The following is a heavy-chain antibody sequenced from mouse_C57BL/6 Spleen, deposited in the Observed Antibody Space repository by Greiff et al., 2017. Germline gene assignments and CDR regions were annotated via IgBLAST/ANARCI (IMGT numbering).Heavy chain of an antibody. Sequence: VQLQQPGAELVKPGASVKLSCKASGYTFTSYWMHWVKQRPGRGLEWIGRIDPNSGGTKYNEKFKSKATLTVDKPSSTAYMQLSSLTSEDSAVYYCARCYYGSSYLFAYWGQGTLVTVSA. J-gene: IGHJ3*01. CDR2: IDPNSGGT. CDR1: GYTFTSYW. V-gene: IGHV1-72*01. CDR3: ARCYYGSSYLFAY. D-gene: IGHD1-1*01.